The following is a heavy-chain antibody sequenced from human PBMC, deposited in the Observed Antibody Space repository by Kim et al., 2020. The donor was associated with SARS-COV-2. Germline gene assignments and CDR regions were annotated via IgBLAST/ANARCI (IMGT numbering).Heavy chain of an antibody. CDR1: GFTFSSYG. CDR3: AKEPHYYDSSGYSYYYYGMDV. V-gene: IGHV3-33*06. CDR2: IWYDGSNK. D-gene: IGHD3-22*01. Sequence: GGSLRLSCAASGFTFSSYGMHWVRQAPGKGLEWVAVIWYDGSNKYYADSVKGRFTISRDNSKNTLYLQMNSLRAEDTAVYYCAKEPHYYDSSGYSYYYYGMDVWGQGTTVTVSS. J-gene: IGHJ6*02.